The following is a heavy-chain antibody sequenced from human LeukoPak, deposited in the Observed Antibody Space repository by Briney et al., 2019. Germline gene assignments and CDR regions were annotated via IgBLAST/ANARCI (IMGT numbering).Heavy chain of an antibody. J-gene: IGHJ3*02. CDR1: GGSISTYY. D-gene: IGHD2-21*02. CDR2: INDSGSA. Sequence: SETLSLTCTISGGSISTYYWGWIRQPPGKGLEWIAYINDSGSANYNPSLKSRVTISVDTSNKKFSLKLTSVTAADTAVYYCARAGVTCGGDCYSAFDIWGQGTTVTVSS. V-gene: IGHV4-59*01. CDR3: ARAGVTCGGDCYSAFDI.